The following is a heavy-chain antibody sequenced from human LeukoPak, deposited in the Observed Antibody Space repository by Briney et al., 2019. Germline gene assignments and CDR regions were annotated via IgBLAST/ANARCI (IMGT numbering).Heavy chain of an antibody. J-gene: IGHJ4*02. V-gene: IGHV6-1*01. CDR2: TYYRSKWYN. D-gene: IGHD3-9*01. Sequence: SQTLSLTCAISGDSVSSNSAAWNWIRQSPSRGLEWLGRTYYRSKWYNDYAVSVKSRITINPDTSKNQFSLQLNSVTPEDTAVYYCARDYENLTGSKTRFHYWGQGTLVTVSS. CDR1: GDSVSSNSAA. CDR3: ARDYENLTGSKTRFHY.